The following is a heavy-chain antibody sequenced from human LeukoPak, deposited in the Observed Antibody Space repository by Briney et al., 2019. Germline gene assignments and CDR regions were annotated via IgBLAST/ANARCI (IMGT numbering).Heavy chain of an antibody. J-gene: IGHJ5*02. CDR3: ARRTIAAAGTSADH. CDR2: ISWEGGTT. CDR1: GFTFDDYA. V-gene: IGHV3-43D*03. Sequence: PGGSLRLSCAASGFTFDDYAMHWVRQAPGKGLEWVSLISWEGGTTYYADSVKGRFTISRDNSKNSLYLQMNSLRAEDTAVYYCARRTIAAAGTSADHWGQGTLVTVSS. D-gene: IGHD6-13*01.